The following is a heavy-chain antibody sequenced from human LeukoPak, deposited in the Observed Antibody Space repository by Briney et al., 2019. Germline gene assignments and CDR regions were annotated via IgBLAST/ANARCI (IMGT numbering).Heavy chain of an antibody. Sequence: GGSLRLSCAASGFTFSTNGMRWVRQAPGKGLEWVAFIRYDGSNKYYADSVKGRFTISRDNSKSTLYLQMNSLRAEDTAVYYCAKDQPYSSSWYSFDYWGQGTLVTVSS. D-gene: IGHD6-13*01. CDR1: GFTFSTNG. CDR2: IRYDGSNK. V-gene: IGHV3-30*02. CDR3: AKDQPYSSSWYSFDY. J-gene: IGHJ4*02.